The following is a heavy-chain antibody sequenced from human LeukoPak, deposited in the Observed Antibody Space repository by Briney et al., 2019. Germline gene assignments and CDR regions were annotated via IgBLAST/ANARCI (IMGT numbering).Heavy chain of an antibody. V-gene: IGHV1-69*01. CDR2: IIPIFGTA. CDR1: GGTFSSYA. J-gene: IGHJ6*03. D-gene: IGHD3-3*01. CDR3: ARDDFWGGSTHPMDV. Sequence: ASVKVSCKASGGTFSSYAISWVRQAPGQGLEWMGGIIPIFGTANYAQKFQGRVTITADESTSTAYMELSSLRSEDTAVYYCARDDFWGGSTHPMDVWGKGTTVTVSS.